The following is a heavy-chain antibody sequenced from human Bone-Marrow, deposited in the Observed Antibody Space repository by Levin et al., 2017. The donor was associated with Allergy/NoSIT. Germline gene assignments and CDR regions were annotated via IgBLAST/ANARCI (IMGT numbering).Heavy chain of an antibody. CDR2: IGTAGDT. CDR1: GFTFSNYD. V-gene: IGHV3-13*01. CDR3: AREITLVRGDITYNWLDP. D-gene: IGHD3-10*01. J-gene: IGHJ5*02. Sequence: GGSLRLSCAASGFTFSNYDMHWVRQATGKGLEWVSAIGTAGDTYYLGSVKGRFTVSREDAKNSLYLQMNSLRAGDTAVYYCAREITLVRGDITYNWLDPWGQGTLVTVSS.